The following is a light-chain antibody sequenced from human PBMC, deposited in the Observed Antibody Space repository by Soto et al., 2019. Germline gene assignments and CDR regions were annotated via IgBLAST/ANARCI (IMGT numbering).Light chain of an antibody. CDR3: CAYAGSSTWV. CDR2: EDN. V-gene: IGLV2-23*01. CDR1: SSDVGNYNL. Sequence: QLVLTQPASVSGSPGQSITISCTGTSSDVGNYNLVSWYQQHPGKAPKLMIYEDNKRPSRVSNRFSGSKSGNTASLTISGLQAEDEADYYCCAYAGSSTWVFGGGTKVTVL. J-gene: IGLJ3*02.